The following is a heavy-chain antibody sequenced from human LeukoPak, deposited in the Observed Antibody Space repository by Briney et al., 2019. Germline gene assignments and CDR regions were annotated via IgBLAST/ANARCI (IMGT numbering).Heavy chain of an antibody. Sequence: GGSLRLSCAASGFTFSTYNMNWVRRAPGKGLEWVSSITTGSDFIYYADSVKGRFTISRDNSKNTLYLQMNSLRAEDTAVYYCAKDQDDAFDIWGQGTMVTVSS. CDR1: GFTFSTYN. CDR3: AKDQDDAFDI. V-gene: IGHV3-21*04. J-gene: IGHJ3*02. CDR2: ITTGSDFI.